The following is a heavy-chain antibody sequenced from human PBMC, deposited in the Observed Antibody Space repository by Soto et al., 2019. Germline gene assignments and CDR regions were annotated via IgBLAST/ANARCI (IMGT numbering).Heavy chain of an antibody. D-gene: IGHD1-26*01. CDR1: GGSISSSSYY. CDR2: IYYSGST. J-gene: IGHJ6*02. CDR3: ARQGVRATAGYYYYYYGMAV. Sequence: PSQTLSLTCSVSGGSISSSSYYWGWIRQPPGKGLEWIGSIYYSGSTYYNPSLKSRVTISVDTSKNQFSLKLSSVTAADTAVYYCARQGVRATAGYYYYYYGMAVWGQGTTVTVSS. V-gene: IGHV4-39*01.